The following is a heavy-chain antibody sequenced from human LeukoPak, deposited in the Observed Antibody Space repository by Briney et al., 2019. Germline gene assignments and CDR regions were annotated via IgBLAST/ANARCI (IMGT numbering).Heavy chain of an antibody. CDR2: IRYDGSNK. V-gene: IGHV3-30*02. CDR1: GFTFSSYG. Sequence: GGSLRLSCAASGFTFSSYGMHWVRQAPGKGLEWVAFIRYDGSNKYYADSVKGRFTTSRDNSKNTLYLRMNSLRAEDTAVYYCAKDEGYSSSWYDPWGQGTLVTVSS. CDR3: AKDEGYSSSWYDP. D-gene: IGHD6-13*01. J-gene: IGHJ5*02.